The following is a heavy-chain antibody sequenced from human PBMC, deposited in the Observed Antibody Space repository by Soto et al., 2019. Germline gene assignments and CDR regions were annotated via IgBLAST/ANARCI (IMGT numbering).Heavy chain of an antibody. CDR1: GASISSSTYY. V-gene: IGHV4-39*01. CDR2: IYYSGST. J-gene: IGHJ3*02. D-gene: IGHD3-22*01. CDR3: ARQNPSSGYYFPNDFDI. Sequence: SEPLSVTCTVTGASISSSTYYWRWIRQPPGKGLEWIGSIYYSGSTYYNPSLKSRITISVDTSKNQFSLKLSSVTAADTAVYFCARQNPSSGYYFPNDFDIWGQGKMFT.